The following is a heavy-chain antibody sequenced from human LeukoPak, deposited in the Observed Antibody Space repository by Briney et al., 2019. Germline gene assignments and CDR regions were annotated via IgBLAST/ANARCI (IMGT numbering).Heavy chain of an antibody. D-gene: IGHD6-13*01. CDR3: GCEYSSSWFDY. J-gene: IGHJ4*02. V-gene: IGHV3-30-3*01. CDR1: GFTFSSYA. Sequence: GRSLRLSCAASGFTFSSYAMHWVRQAPGKGLEWVAVISYDGSNKYYADSVKGRFTISMDNPKNTLYLQMNRLRAEDTAVYYCGCEYSSSWFDYLGQGTLVTVSS. CDR2: ISYDGSNK.